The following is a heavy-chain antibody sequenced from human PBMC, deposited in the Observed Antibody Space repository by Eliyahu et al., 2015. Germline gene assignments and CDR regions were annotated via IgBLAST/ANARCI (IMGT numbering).Heavy chain of an antibody. CDR2: ISAYNGNT. Sequence: QVHPVQSGVEVKKPGASVKVSCKASGYTFTSYGISWVRQAPGQGLEYMGWISAYNGNTNYAQKFQGRVTMTTDTSTSTAYMELRSLRSDDTAVYYCARVIYDSTGYYYGVDYWGQGALVTVSS. D-gene: IGHD3-22*01. J-gene: IGHJ4*02. CDR3: ARVIYDSTGYYYGVDY. V-gene: IGHV1-18*01. CDR1: GYTFTSYG.